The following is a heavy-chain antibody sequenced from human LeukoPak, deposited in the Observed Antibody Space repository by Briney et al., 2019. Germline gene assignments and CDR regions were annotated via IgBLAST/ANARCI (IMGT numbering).Heavy chain of an antibody. Sequence: SETLSLTCTVSGGSISSSSYYWGWIRQPPGKGLEWSGSIYYSGSTYYNPSLKSRVTISVDTSKNQFSLKLSSVTAADTAVYYCARLVFGQYQLLIHAFDIWGQGTMVTVSS. CDR3: ARLVFGQYQLLIHAFDI. CDR2: IYYSGST. V-gene: IGHV4-39*01. CDR1: GGSISSSSYY. D-gene: IGHD2-2*01. J-gene: IGHJ3*02.